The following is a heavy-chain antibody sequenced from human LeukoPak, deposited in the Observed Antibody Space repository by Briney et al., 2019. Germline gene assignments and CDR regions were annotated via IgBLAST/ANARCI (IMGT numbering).Heavy chain of an antibody. Sequence: GGSLSLSCAASGFTFSSYSMNWVRQAPGKGLEWVSSISSSSSYIYYADSVKGRFTISRDNAKNSLYLQMNSLRAEDTAVYYCASSYSSSWSHFDYWGQGTLVTVSS. CDR2: ISSSSSYI. V-gene: IGHV3-21*01. CDR1: GFTFSSYS. D-gene: IGHD6-13*01. J-gene: IGHJ4*02. CDR3: ASSYSSSWSHFDY.